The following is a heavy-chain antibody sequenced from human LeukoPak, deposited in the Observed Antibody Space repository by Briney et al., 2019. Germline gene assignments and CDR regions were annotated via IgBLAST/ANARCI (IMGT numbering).Heavy chain of an antibody. J-gene: IGHJ3*02. CDR2: IYYSGST. Sequence: SETLSLTCTVSGGSISSYYWSWIRQPPGKGLEWIGYIYYSGSTNYNPSLKSRVTISVDTSKNQFSLKLSSVTAADTAVYYCARHGCGGDRWASDAFDIWGQGTMVTVSS. D-gene: IGHD2-21*02. CDR1: GGSISSYY. CDR3: ARHGCGGDRWASDAFDI. V-gene: IGHV4-59*08.